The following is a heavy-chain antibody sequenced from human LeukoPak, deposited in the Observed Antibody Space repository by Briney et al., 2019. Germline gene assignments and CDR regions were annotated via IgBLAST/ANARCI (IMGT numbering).Heavy chain of an antibody. CDR2: INPNNGGT. V-gene: IGHV1-2*02. CDR3: ARRHSSSWYGDYFDY. J-gene: IGHJ4*02. Sequence: ASVKVSCKTSGYTFTDYYVHWVRQAPGQGLEWMGWINPNNGGTNYGQKFQGRVTMTRDTSINTAYMELNRLTSDDTAVYFCARRHSSSWYGDYFDYWGQGTPVTVSS. D-gene: IGHD6-13*01. CDR1: GYTFTDYY.